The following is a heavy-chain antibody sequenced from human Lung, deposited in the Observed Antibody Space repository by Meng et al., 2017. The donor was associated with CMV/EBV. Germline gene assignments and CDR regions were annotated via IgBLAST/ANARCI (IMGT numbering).Heavy chain of an antibody. CDR1: GFTFSSYS. CDR2: ISSSSSYI. Sequence: GESPKTSRASSGFTFSSYSMNWVRQAPGKGLEWVSSISSSSSYIYYADSVKGRFTISRDNAKNSLYLQMYSLRAEDTAVYYCARDNSYCYEHYFDYWGQGTLVTVSS. J-gene: IGHJ4*02. D-gene: IGHD5-18*01. CDR3: ARDNSYCYEHYFDY. V-gene: IGHV3-21*01.